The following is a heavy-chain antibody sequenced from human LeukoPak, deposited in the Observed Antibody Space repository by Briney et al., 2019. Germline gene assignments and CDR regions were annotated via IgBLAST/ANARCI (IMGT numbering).Heavy chain of an antibody. CDR2: ISGSGGST. CDR3: AKAFDMIVAYYLDY. V-gene: IGHV3-23*01. CDR1: GFTFSSYA. D-gene: IGHD3-22*01. Sequence: GGSLRLSCAASGFTFSSYAMSWVRQAPGKGLEWVSAISGSGGSTYYADSVKGRFTISRDNSKNTLYLQMNSLRAEDTAVYYCAKAFDMIVAYYLDYWGQGTLVTVSS. J-gene: IGHJ4*02.